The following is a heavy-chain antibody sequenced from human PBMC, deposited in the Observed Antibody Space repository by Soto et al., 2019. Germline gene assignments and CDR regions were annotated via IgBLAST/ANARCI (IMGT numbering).Heavy chain of an antibody. D-gene: IGHD3-22*01. J-gene: IGHJ5*02. CDR1: GGSISSYY. Sequence: XETLSLTFTVSGGSISSYYWSWIRQPPGKGLEWIGYIYYSGSTNYNPSLKSRVTISVDTSKNQFSLKLSSVTAADTAVYYCARSGRTYYDSSGYPNWFDPWGQGTLVTVSS. CDR3: ARSGRTYYDSSGYPNWFDP. V-gene: IGHV4-59*01. CDR2: IYYSGST.